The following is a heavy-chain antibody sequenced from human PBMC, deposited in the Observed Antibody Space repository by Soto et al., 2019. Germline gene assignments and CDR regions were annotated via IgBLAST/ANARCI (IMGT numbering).Heavy chain of an antibody. Sequence: QVHLVQSGAEVKRPGASFRVSCKTSGYTFSSFGVSWVRQAPGQGLEWMGWISGYNEKTKKAQNFQDRLTMTADRSTNTFYMELRGLRSADSAVYFCARDKMIDDYGLGTYDYWGQGTTVTVSS. CDR2: ISGYNEKT. J-gene: IGHJ4*02. CDR1: GYTFSSFG. D-gene: IGHD3-10*01. V-gene: IGHV1-18*04. CDR3: ARDKMIDDYGLGTYDY.